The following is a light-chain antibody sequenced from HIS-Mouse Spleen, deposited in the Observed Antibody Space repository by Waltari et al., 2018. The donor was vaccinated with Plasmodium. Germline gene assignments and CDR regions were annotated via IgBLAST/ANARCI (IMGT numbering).Light chain of an antibody. J-gene: IGLJ3*02. CDR2: EDS. CDR1: ALPKKY. Sequence: SYELTQPPSVSVSPGQTARITCSGDALPKKYAYWSQQKSGQSPLLVIYEDSKRPSGIPGRFSGASSGTMATLTISGAQVEDEADYYCYSTDSSGNHRVFGGGTKLTVL. CDR3: YSTDSSGNHRV. V-gene: IGLV3-10*01.